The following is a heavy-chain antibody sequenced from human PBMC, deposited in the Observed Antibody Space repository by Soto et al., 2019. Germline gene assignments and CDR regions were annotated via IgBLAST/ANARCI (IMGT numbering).Heavy chain of an antibody. Sequence: QGQLVQSGAEVKKPGSSVKVSCKASVGTFRNYAITWVRQAPGQGLDWLGRIIPIFGTANYGQQLQGRVPITADESTTTAYLELSGLRSEDTAVYYCARDRPARLTSIGGYYYYGMDVWGQGATVTVSS. CDR3: ARDRPARLTSIGGYYYYGMDV. CDR1: VGTFRNYA. J-gene: IGHJ6*02. D-gene: IGHD3-16*01. CDR2: IIPIFGTA. V-gene: IGHV1-69*01.